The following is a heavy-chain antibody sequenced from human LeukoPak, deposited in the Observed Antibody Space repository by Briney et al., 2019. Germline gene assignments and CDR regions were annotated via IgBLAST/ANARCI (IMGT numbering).Heavy chain of an antibody. CDR2: MNPNSGNT. CDR3: ARGLTMVRGVMSFGY. V-gene: IGHV1-8*01. J-gene: IGHJ4*02. CDR1: GYTLTSYD. Sequence: ASVKVSCKASGYTLTSYDINWVRQATGQGLEWMGWMNPNSGNTGYAQKFQGRVTMTRNTSISTAYMELSSLRSEDTAVYYCARGLTMVRGVMSFGYWGQGTLVTVSS. D-gene: IGHD3-10*01.